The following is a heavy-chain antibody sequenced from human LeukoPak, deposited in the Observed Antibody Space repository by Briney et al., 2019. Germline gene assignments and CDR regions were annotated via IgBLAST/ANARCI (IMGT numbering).Heavy chain of an antibody. CDR3: AREKGRGVISPYFDY. CDR2: ISGSGGST. D-gene: IGHD3-10*01. J-gene: IGHJ4*02. Sequence: PGGSLRLSCAASGFTFSSYGMSWVRQAPGKGLEWVAAISGSGGSTYYADSVKGRFTISRDNSKNTLSLQMNSLRAEDTAVYYCAREKGRGVISPYFDYWGQGTLVTVSS. CDR1: GFTFSSYG. V-gene: IGHV3-23*01.